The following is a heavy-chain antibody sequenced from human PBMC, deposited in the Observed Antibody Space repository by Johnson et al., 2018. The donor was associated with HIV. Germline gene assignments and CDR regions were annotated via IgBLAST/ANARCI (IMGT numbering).Heavy chain of an antibody. D-gene: IGHD1-7*01. Sequence: EVQLVESGGGLVQPGGSLRLSCAASGITVSSNYMSWVRQAPGKGLEWVSVIFSVGNAYYADSVKGRFTISRDNSKNTLYLQMNSLRAEDTAVYYCAREDQNWNYDHAFDIWGQGTMVTVSS. V-gene: IGHV3-66*01. CDR3: AREDQNWNYDHAFDI. CDR2: IFSVGNA. CDR1: GITVSSNY. J-gene: IGHJ3*02.